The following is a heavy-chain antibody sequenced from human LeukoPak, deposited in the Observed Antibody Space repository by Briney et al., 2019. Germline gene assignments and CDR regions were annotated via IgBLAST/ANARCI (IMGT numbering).Heavy chain of an antibody. CDR2: IIPIFGTA. CDR1: GGTFSSYA. CDR3: ARSRPREWIFGVVTPDAFDI. D-gene: IGHD3-3*01. Sequence: GSSVKVSCKASGGTFSSYAISWVRQAPGQGLEWMGGIIPIFGTANYAQKFQGRVTITADESTSTAYMELSSLRSEDTAVYYCARSRPREWIFGVVTPDAFDIWGQGTMVTVSS. J-gene: IGHJ3*02. V-gene: IGHV1-69*01.